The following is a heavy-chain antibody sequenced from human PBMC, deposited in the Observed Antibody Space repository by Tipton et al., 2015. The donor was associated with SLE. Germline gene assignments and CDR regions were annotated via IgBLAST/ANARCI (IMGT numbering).Heavy chain of an antibody. D-gene: IGHD6-19*01. CDR1: GGSVSSGSYY. V-gene: IGHV4-61*01. Sequence: LSLTCTVSGGSVSSGSYYWSWIRQPPGKGLEWIGYIYYSGSTNYNPSLKSRVTISVDTSKNQFSLKLSSVTAADTAVYYCARDSSGWYYFDYWGQGTLVTVSS. CDR3: ARDSSGWYYFDY. J-gene: IGHJ4*02. CDR2: IYYSGST.